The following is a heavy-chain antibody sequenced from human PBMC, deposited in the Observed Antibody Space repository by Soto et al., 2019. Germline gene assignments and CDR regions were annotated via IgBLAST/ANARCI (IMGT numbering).Heavy chain of an antibody. V-gene: IGHV1-18*01. D-gene: IGHD3-3*01. Sequence: ASVKVTCKASGYTFTSYGISWVRQAPGQGLEWMGWISAYNGNTNYAQKLQGRVTMTTDTSTSTAYMELRSLRSDDTAVYYCARDRFLEWLLYRYAYYYGMDVWGQGTTVTVSS. CDR3: ARDRFLEWLLYRYAYYYGMDV. CDR1: GYTFTSYG. CDR2: ISAYNGNT. J-gene: IGHJ6*02.